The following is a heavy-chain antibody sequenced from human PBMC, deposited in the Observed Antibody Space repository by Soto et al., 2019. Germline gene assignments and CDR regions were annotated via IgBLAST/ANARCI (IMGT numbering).Heavy chain of an antibody. J-gene: IGHJ2*01. Sequence: GGSLRLSCAASGFTFSSYGMHWVRQAPGKGLEWVAVISYDGSNKYYADSVKGRFTISRDNSKNTLYLQMNSLRAEDTAVYYCAKDARRGDSSSHVYWYFDLWGRGTLVTVSS. CDR1: GFTFSSYG. CDR2: ISYDGSNK. D-gene: IGHD6-6*01. CDR3: AKDARRGDSSSHVYWYFDL. V-gene: IGHV3-30*18.